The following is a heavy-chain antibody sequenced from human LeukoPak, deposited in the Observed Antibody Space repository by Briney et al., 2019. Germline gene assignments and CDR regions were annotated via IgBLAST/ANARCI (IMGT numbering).Heavy chain of an antibody. CDR2: ISYDGSNK. D-gene: IGHD6-19*01. J-gene: IGHJ4*02. CDR3: AKGSQAVAGREDY. V-gene: IGHV3-30*18. Sequence: GRSLRLSCAASGFTFSSYGMHWVRQAPGKGLEWVAVISYDGSNKYYADSVKGRFTISRDNSKNTLYLQMNSLRAEDTAVYYCAKGSQAVAGREDYWGQGTLVTVSS. CDR1: GFTFSSYG.